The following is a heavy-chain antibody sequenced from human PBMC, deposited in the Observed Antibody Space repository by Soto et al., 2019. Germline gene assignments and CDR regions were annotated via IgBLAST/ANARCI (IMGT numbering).Heavy chain of an antibody. J-gene: IGHJ4*02. Sequence: QVQLVQSGAEVKKPGASVRVSCKPSGYTLTNYAIHWVRQAAGQGLEWLGWIDPGSGYPTYSQKFQGRITLSRDSSASTFYRDLSSLTSEDTAVYFCTRDLNGGNPFDYWGQGTLVTVSS. D-gene: IGHD2-8*01. V-gene: IGHV1-3*01. CDR3: TRDLNGGNPFDY. CDR1: GYTLTNYA. CDR2: IDPGSGYP.